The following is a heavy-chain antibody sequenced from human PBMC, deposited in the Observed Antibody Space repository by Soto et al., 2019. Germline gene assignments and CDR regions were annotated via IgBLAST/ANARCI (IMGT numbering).Heavy chain of an antibody. D-gene: IGHD6-13*01. CDR3: ARGLGSNSWCQVQYYGMDV. Sequence: SVKVSCKASGGTFSSYAISWVRQAPGQGLELMGGIIPIFGTANYAQKFQGRVTITADESTSTAYMELSSLRSEDTAVYYCARGLGSNSWCQVQYYGMDVWGQGTTVTVS. J-gene: IGHJ6*02. CDR2: IIPIFGTA. CDR1: GGTFSSYA. V-gene: IGHV1-69*13.